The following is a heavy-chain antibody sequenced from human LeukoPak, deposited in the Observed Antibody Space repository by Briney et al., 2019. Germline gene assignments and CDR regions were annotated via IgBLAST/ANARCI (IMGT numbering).Heavy chain of an antibody. V-gene: IGHV3-30*18. CDR1: GFTFNSYG. CDR3: AKVYYYDSSGYGPSDY. D-gene: IGHD3-22*01. J-gene: IGHJ4*02. Sequence: PGGSLRLSCAASGFTFNSYGMHWVRQAPGKGLEWVAGISYDGSNKYYADSVKGRFTISRDNSKNTLYLQMNSLRAEDTAVYYCAKVYYYDSSGYGPSDYWGQGTLVTVSS. CDR2: ISYDGSNK.